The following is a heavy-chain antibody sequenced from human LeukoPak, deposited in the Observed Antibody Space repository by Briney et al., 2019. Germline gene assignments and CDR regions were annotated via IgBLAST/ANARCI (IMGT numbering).Heavy chain of an antibody. V-gene: IGHV3-48*03. Sequence: GGSLRLSCAASGFTISSYEMNWVRQAPGKGLEWVSYISSSANNIQCADSVRGRFTMSRDNAKNSLYLQMNSLRAEDTAVYYCERFRTSWSTALYYWGQGTVVTVSS. CDR2: ISSSANNI. D-gene: IGHD2-2*02. CDR3: ERFRTSWSTALYY. CDR1: GFTISSYE. J-gene: IGHJ4*02.